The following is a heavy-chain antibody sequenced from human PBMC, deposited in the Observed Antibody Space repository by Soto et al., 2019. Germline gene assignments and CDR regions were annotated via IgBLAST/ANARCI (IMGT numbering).Heavy chain of an antibody. CDR1: GYTFSSYA. D-gene: IGHD6-6*01. J-gene: IGHJ6*02. V-gene: IGHV1-3*01. Sequence: AASVKVSCKASGYTFSSYAMHWVRQAPGQRLEWMGWINVGNGKTKYSQKFEGRVTITRDTSASTAYMELSSLRSEDTAVYYCASKYSSSSYYGMDVWGQGTTVTVSS. CDR3: ASKYSSSSYYGMDV. CDR2: INVGNGKT.